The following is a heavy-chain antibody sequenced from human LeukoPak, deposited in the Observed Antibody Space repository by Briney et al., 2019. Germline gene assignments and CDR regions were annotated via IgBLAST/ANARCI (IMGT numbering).Heavy chain of an antibody. J-gene: IGHJ4*02. CDR1: GGSISSSSYY. CDR3: ARRDYDILTGYYYFDY. D-gene: IGHD3-9*01. Sequence: PSETLCLTCTVSGGSISSSSYYWGWIRQPPGKGLESIGSIYYSGSTYYNPSLKSRVTISVDTSKNQFSLKLSSVTAADTAVYYCARRDYDILTGYYYFDYWGQGTLVTVSS. V-gene: IGHV4-39*01. CDR2: IYYSGST.